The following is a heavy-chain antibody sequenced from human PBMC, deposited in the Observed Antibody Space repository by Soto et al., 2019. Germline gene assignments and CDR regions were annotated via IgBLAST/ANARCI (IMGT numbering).Heavy chain of an antibody. D-gene: IGHD2-2*01. Sequence: GGSLRLSCVVSGFTLSDHYIDWVRQAPGEGLEWVGRTKNKAQRYTTEYAASVKGRFTISRGDSENSVYLQMNSLRAEDTALYYCARSLCSASCHNWFDPWGQGTLVTVSS. CDR3: ARSLCSASCHNWFDP. V-gene: IGHV3-72*01. J-gene: IGHJ5*02. CDR1: GFTLSDHY. CDR2: TKNKAQRYTT.